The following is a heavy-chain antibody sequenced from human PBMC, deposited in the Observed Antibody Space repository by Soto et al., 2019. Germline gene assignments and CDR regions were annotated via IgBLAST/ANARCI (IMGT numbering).Heavy chain of an antibody. CDR3: AHSLIFGVVIHRNWFDP. CDR1: GFSLSTSGVG. J-gene: IGHJ5*02. Sequence: SGPTLVNPTPPLTLTCTFSGFSLSTSGVGVGWIRQPPGKALEWLALIYWNDDKRYSPSLKSRLTITKDTSKNQVVLTMTNMDPVDTATYYCAHSLIFGVVIHRNWFDPWGQGTLVTVSS. V-gene: IGHV2-5*01. CDR2: IYWNDDK. D-gene: IGHD3-3*01.